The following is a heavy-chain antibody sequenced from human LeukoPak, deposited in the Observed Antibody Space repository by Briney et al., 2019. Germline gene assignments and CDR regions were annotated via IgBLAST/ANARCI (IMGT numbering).Heavy chain of an antibody. Sequence: GASVKVSCKASGYTFTSYDINWVRQAPGQGLEWMGWISAYNGNTNYAQKLQGRVTMATDTSTSTAYMELRSLRSDDTAVYYCARGVLYHPAKGFPNYYYYYMDVWGKGITVTVSS. CDR2: ISAYNGNT. V-gene: IGHV1-18*01. J-gene: IGHJ6*03. CDR1: GYTFTSYD. D-gene: IGHD2-8*01. CDR3: ARGVLYHPAKGFPNYYYYYMDV.